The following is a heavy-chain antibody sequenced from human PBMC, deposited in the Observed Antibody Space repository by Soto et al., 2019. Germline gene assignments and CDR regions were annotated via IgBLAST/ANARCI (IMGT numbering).Heavy chain of an antibody. CDR3: TRGTFESTAPFY. CDR1: GGSISNDR. Sequence: SETLSLTCTVSGGSISNDRWSWVRQPAGKGLEWIGRIFASGRTNYNPSLQSRVTMSVDTSKNQFSLTMTSLAAADTAVYYCTRGTFESTAPFYWGQGSPGTVA. V-gene: IGHV4-4*07. J-gene: IGHJ4*02. D-gene: IGHD2-8*02. CDR2: IFASGRT.